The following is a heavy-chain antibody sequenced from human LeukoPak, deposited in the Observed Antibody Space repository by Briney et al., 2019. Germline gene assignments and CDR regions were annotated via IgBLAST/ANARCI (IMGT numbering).Heavy chain of an antibody. CDR2: ITTSGGST. J-gene: IGHJ3*02. D-gene: IGHD5-12*01. CDR1: GFTFSSYA. V-gene: IGHV3-23*01. CDR3: ARALRGGYDDAFDI. Sequence: GGSLRLSCAASGFTFSSYAMSWVRQAPGKGLEWVSGITTSGGSTDYADSVKGRFTISRDNSKNTLYLQMNSLRAEDTAVYYCARALRGGYDDAFDIWGQGTMVTVSS.